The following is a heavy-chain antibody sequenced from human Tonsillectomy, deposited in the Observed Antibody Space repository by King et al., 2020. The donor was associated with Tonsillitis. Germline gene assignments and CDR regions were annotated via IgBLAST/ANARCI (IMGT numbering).Heavy chain of an antibody. Sequence: VQLQESGPGLVKPSQTLSLTCTVSGGSISSGGYYWSWIRQHPGKGLEWIGYIYYSGSTYYNPSLKSRVTISVDTSKNQFSLKLSSVTAADTAVYYCARDRAGSYLSPFCYWGQGTLVTVSS. CDR1: GGSISSGGYY. J-gene: IGHJ4*02. CDR3: ARDRAGSYLSPFCY. D-gene: IGHD3-10*01. V-gene: IGHV4-31*03. CDR2: IYYSGST.